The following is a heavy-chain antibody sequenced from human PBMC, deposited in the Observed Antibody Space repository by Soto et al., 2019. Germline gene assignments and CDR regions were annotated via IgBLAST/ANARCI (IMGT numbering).Heavy chain of an antibody. J-gene: IGHJ4*02. D-gene: IGHD5-12*01. CDR2: IIPMFGTT. Sequence: QVQLVQSGAEVKKPGSSVKVSCRASGGTFSSYTISWVRQAPGQGLEWMGGIIPMFGTTRYAQKFQGRVTITADKSTNTADMELSSLRSEDTAVYYCARGGDGYNQAYKYYFDYWGQGTLVTVSS. CDR3: ARGGDGYNQAYKYYFDY. CDR1: GGTFSSYT. V-gene: IGHV1-69*06.